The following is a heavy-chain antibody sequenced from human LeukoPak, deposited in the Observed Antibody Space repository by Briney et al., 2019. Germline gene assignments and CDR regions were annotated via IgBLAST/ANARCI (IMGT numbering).Heavy chain of an antibody. CDR2: IVGGAGYT. J-gene: IGHJ6*02. CDR3: AKGSRTGQFPMDV. D-gene: IGHD1-1*01. Sequence: PGGSLRLSCAAFGFTASTYGVSWVRQAPGKGLQWVSAIVGGAGYTFYADSVKGRFTISRDNSWNSLYLQMNSLRDDDTAVYYCAKGSRTGQFPMDVWGQGTTVTVSS. CDR1: GFTASTYG. V-gene: IGHV3-23*01.